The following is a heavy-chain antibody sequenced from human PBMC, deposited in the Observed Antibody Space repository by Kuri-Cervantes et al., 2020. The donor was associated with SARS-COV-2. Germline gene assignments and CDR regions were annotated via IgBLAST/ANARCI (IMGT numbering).Heavy chain of an antibody. CDR2: ISWNSGSI. D-gene: IGHD1-1*01. Sequence: LSLTCAASGFTFDDYAMHWVRQAPGKGLEWVSGISWNSGSIGYADSVKGRFTISRDNAKNSLYLQMNSLRAEDTALYYCAKDYKNADYMDVWGKGTTVTVSS. CDR1: GFTFDDYA. J-gene: IGHJ6*03. V-gene: IGHV3-9*01. CDR3: AKDYKNADYMDV.